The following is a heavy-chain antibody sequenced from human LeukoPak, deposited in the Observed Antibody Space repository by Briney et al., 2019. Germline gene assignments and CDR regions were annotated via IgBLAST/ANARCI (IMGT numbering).Heavy chain of an antibody. J-gene: IGHJ4*02. CDR2: ISSSGSTI. V-gene: IGHV3-11*01. Sequence: GGSLRLSCAASGFTFSDYYMSWIRQAPGKGLEWVSYISSSGSTIYYADSVKGRFTISRDNAKNSLYLQMNSLRAEGTAAYYCARGPMATTYEKDYWGQGTLVTVSS. CDR3: ARGPMATTYEKDY. D-gene: IGHD5-24*01. CDR1: GFTFSDYY.